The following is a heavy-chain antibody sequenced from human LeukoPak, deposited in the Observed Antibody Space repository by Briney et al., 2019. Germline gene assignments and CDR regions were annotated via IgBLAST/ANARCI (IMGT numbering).Heavy chain of an antibody. Sequence: SETLSLTCAVYGGSFSGYYWSWIRQPPGKGLEWIGEINHSGSTNYNPSLKSRVTISVDTSKNQFSLKLSSVTAADTAVYYCARGFSRGPYYYYGMDVWGQRTTVTVSS. CDR2: INHSGST. CDR3: ARGFSRGPYYYYGMDV. D-gene: IGHD3-10*01. J-gene: IGHJ6*02. V-gene: IGHV4-34*01. CDR1: GGSFSGYY.